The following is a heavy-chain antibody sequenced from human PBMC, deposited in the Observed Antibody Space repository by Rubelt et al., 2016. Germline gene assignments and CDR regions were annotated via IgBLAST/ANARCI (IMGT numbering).Heavy chain of an antibody. D-gene: IGHD1-7*01. J-gene: IGHJ4*02. V-gene: IGHV1-2*02. CDR3: ARVTGTTTIGGD. Sequence: GGTNYAQKFQGRVTMTRDTSISTAYMELSRLRSDDTAVYYCARVTGTTTIGGDWGQGTLVTVSS. CDR2: GGT.